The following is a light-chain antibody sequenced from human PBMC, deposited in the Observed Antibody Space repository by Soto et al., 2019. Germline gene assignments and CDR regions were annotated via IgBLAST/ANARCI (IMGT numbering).Light chain of an antibody. CDR2: GAS. Sequence: EIVLTQSPATLSLSPGERATLSCRASQSVSSIYLAWYQQKPGQAPRLLIYGASNRATGIPDGFSGSGSGTDFTLTISRLEPEDFAVYYCQQYGSSPWTFGQGTKVDI. CDR3: QQYGSSPWT. V-gene: IGKV3-20*01. CDR1: QSVSSIY. J-gene: IGKJ1*01.